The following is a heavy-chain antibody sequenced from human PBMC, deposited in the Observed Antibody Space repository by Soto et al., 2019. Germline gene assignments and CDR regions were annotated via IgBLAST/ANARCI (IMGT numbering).Heavy chain of an antibody. J-gene: IGHJ4*02. Sequence: SETLSLTCSVYGGSFSDYYWTWIRQPPGKGLEWIGEIYYSGSTSYKPSLKSRVTISVDTSKNQFSLKVSSATAADTAVYYCARHSNRNYGLYYFDYWGLGALVTVSS. CDR2: IYYSGST. CDR1: GGSFSDYY. D-gene: IGHD4-4*01. CDR3: ARHSNRNYGLYYFDY. V-gene: IGHV4-34*01.